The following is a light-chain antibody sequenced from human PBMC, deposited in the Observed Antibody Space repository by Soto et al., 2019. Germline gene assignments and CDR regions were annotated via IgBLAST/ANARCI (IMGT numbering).Light chain of an antibody. Sequence: DIQITQSPSSLSASVGDRLTMTSQACQDMSDRLNWYQYKEGEAPQLLIYDASNLESGVPSRFSGSGSGTHFTLTISSLQPQDIATYYCQHFANLPMTFGQGTRLEIK. V-gene: IGKV1-33*01. CDR1: QDMSDR. CDR2: DAS. CDR3: QHFANLPMT. J-gene: IGKJ5*01.